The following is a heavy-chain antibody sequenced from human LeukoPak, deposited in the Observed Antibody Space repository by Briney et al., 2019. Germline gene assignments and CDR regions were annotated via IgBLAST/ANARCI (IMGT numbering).Heavy chain of an antibody. V-gene: IGHV1-2*02. J-gene: IGHJ4*02. CDR2: INPNSGVT. CDR3: AREFRFGELWDC. Sequence: ASVTVSSMASGYTFTVYYIHCVRQAPGQGREWMGWINPNSGVTNYAQKFQGRVTMTRDVSISTAYMELSRLRSDDTAVYYCAREFRFGELWDCWGQGTLVTVS. D-gene: IGHD3-10*01. CDR1: GYTFTVYY.